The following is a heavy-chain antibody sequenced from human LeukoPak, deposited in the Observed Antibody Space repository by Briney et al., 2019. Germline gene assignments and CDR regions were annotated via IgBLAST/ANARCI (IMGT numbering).Heavy chain of an antibody. CDR3: AKDPRGDCSGGSCHYLHY. CDR1: GFIFSSYA. J-gene: IGHJ4*02. V-gene: IGHV3-23*01. Sequence: GGSLRLSCAASGFIFSSYAISWVRQAPGKGLEWVSAISGSGGSTYYADSVKGRFTISRDNSKNTLYLQMNSLRAEDTAVYYCAKDPRGDCSGGSCHYLHYWGQGTLVTVSS. D-gene: IGHD2-15*01. CDR2: ISGSGGST.